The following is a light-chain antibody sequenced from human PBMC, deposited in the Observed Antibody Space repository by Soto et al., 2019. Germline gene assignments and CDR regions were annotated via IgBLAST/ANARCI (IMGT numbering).Light chain of an antibody. V-gene: IGKV1-39*01. Sequence: DIQMTQSPSSLSAAVGDRVTSTCRASQSISSYLNWYQQKPRKAPKLLIYAASSLNSGVPSRFSGSASGTDFTPTISSLQPEDCANYYCQQSYSTLLTFGGGTTVEIK. CDR2: AAS. J-gene: IGKJ4*01. CDR3: QQSYSTLLT. CDR1: QSISSY.